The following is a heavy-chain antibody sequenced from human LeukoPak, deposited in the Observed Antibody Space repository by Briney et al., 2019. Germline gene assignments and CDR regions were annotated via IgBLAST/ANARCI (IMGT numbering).Heavy chain of an antibody. V-gene: IGHV4-34*01. Sequence: SESLSLTCAVYGGSFSGYYWSWVRQPPGKGLEWSGEINHSGSTNYNPSLKSRVTISVDTSKNQFSLKLSSVSAADTAVYYCARVKQWLVRTFDPWGQGTLVTVSS. CDR3: ARVKQWLVRTFDP. D-gene: IGHD6-19*01. J-gene: IGHJ5*02. CDR1: GGSFSGYY. CDR2: INHSGST.